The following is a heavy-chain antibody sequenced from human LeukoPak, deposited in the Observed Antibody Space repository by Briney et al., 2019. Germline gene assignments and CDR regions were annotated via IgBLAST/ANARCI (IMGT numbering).Heavy chain of an antibody. Sequence: PGVSLRLSCAASGFTFSSYGMHWVRQAPGKGLEWVAVISYDGSNKYYADSVKGRFTISRDNSKNTLYLQMNSLRAEDTAVYYCAGRAGDWFHFDYWGQGTLVTVSS. J-gene: IGHJ4*02. D-gene: IGHD7-27*01. CDR2: ISYDGSNK. CDR1: GFTFSSYG. CDR3: AGRAGDWFHFDY. V-gene: IGHV3-30*03.